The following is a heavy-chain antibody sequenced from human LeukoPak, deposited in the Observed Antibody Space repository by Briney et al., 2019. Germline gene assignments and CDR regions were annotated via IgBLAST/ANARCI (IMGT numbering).Heavy chain of an antibody. D-gene: IGHD2/OR15-2a*01. CDR3: AIFHRYYGMDV. J-gene: IGHJ6*02. Sequence: GGSLRLSCAASGFTFSSYWMTWVRQAPGKGLEWVASIKRDGSEKYYVDSVKGRFTISRDNAKNSLYLQMNSLRAKDTAVYYCAIFHRYYGMDVWGQGTTVTVSS. CDR1: GFTFSSYW. CDR2: IKRDGSEK. V-gene: IGHV3-7*05.